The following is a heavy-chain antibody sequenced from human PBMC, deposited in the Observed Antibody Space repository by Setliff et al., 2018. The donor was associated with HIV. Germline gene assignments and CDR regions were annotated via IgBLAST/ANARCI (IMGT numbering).Heavy chain of an antibody. J-gene: IGHJ4*02. CDR3: ARGRQGPSYYDSTGLSRGRYFDF. V-gene: IGHV4-34*01. CDR2: GDQSGSA. D-gene: IGHD3-16*01. Sequence: SETLSLTCAVYGDSFRDYYWSWIRQPPGKGREWIGEGDQSGSANYNPSLTGRGTIAVDTLKRHFSLKLTSVTAADAVVYYCARGRQGPSYYDSTGLSRGRYFDFWGQGTLVTVSS. CDR1: GDSFRDYY.